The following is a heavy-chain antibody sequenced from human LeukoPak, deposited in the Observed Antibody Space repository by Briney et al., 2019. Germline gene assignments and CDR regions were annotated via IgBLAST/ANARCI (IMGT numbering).Heavy chain of an antibody. D-gene: IGHD3-22*01. CDR2: IKGDGSHT. CDR1: GFTFSNYW. V-gene: IGHV3-74*01. CDR3: ARGPYYYDSSAYYPS. J-gene: IGHJ5*02. Sequence: PGGSLRLSCAASGFTFSNYWMHWVRQAPGKGLVWVSRIKGDGSHTIYADSVKGRFTISRDNAKNTLYLQMNSLRAEDTAFYYCARGPYYYDSSAYYPSWGQGTLVTVSS.